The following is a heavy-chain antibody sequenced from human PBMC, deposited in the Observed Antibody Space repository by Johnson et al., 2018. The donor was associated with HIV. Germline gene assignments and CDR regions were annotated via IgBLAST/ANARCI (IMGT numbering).Heavy chain of an antibody. CDR1: GFTVSSNY. J-gene: IGHJ3*02. Sequence: QVQLVESGGGLVQPGGSLRLSCAASGFTVSSNYMSWVRQAPGKGLEWVSGIGWNSGYIDYADSVKGRFSISRDNAKNSLYLQMNSLRAEDTAVYYCARPIARGASDIWGQGTMVTVSS. CDR2: IGWNSGYI. D-gene: IGHD3-10*01. CDR3: ARPIARGASDI. V-gene: IGHV3-11*05.